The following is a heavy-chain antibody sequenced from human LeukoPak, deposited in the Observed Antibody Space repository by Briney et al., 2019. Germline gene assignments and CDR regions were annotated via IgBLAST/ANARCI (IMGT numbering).Heavy chain of an antibody. CDR3: ARGLENYDFWSGFDY. Sequence: GSLRLSCAASGFTFSSYTMNWVRQPPGKGLELVGEIYHSWSTNYNPSLKSRVTISLDKPKNQFSLKMSSVTAADTAVYYCARGLENYDFWSGFDYWGQGTLVTVSS. CDR2: IYHSWST. D-gene: IGHD3-3*01. J-gene: IGHJ4*02. V-gene: IGHV4-4*02. CDR1: GFTFSSYTM.